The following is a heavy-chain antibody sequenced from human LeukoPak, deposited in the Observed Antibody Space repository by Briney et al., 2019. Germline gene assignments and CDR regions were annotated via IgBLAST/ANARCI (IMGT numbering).Heavy chain of an antibody. CDR1: GGSISSYY. Sequence: SETLSLTCTVSGGSISSYYWSWIRQPPGKGLEWIGYIYYSGSTNYNPSLKSRVTISVDTSKNQFSLKLSSVTAADTAVYYCARGLRLGELSFNFLDYYYMDVWGKGTTVTVSS. J-gene: IGHJ6*03. V-gene: IGHV4-59*01. CDR2: IYYSGST. CDR3: ARGLRLGELSFNFLDYYYMDV. D-gene: IGHD3-16*02.